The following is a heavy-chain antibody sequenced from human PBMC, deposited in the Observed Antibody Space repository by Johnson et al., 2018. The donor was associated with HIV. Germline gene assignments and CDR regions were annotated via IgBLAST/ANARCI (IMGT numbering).Heavy chain of an antibody. CDR2: IRYDGSNK. Sequence: QVQLVESGGGVVQPGGSLRLSCAASGFTFTSYGMHWVRQAPGKGLEWVAFIRYDGSNKYYVDSVKGRFTISRDNAKKSLYLQMNSLRAEDTALYYCARGDGGSTDAFDIWGQGTMVTVSS. J-gene: IGHJ3*02. V-gene: IGHV3-30*02. CDR1: GFTFTSYG. CDR3: ARGDGGSTDAFDI. D-gene: IGHD1-26*01.